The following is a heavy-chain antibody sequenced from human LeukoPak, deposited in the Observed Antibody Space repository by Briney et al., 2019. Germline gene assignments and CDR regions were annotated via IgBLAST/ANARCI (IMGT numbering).Heavy chain of an antibody. CDR3: ARGGEAYCGGDCPTHDC. CDR1: GGSISSYY. J-gene: IGHJ4*02. CDR2: IYYSGST. V-gene: IGHV4-59*01. Sequence: SETLSLTCTVSGGSISSYYWSWIRQPPGKGLEWIGYIYYSGSTNYNPSLKSRVTISVDTSKNQFSLKLSSVTAADTAVYYCARGGEAYCGGDCPTHDCWGQRTLVTVSS. D-gene: IGHD2-21*02.